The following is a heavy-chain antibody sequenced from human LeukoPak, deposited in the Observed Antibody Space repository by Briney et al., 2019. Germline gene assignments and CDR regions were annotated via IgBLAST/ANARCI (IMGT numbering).Heavy chain of an antibody. J-gene: IGHJ6*03. D-gene: IGHD5-18*01. Sequence: PSETLSLTCAVYGGSFSGYYWSWIRQPPGKGLEWIGEINHSGSTNYNPSLKSRVTISVDTSKNQFSLKLSSVTAADKAVYYCARGLSFDTAMAHHYYYYMDVWGKGTTVTVSS. CDR3: ARGLSFDTAMAHHYYYYMDV. CDR2: INHSGST. CDR1: GGSFSGYY. V-gene: IGHV4-34*01.